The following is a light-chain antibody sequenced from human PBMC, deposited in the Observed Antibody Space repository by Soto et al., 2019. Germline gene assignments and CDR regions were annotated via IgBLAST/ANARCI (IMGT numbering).Light chain of an antibody. CDR1: SSDVGGYNY. CDR3: SSYSSSSTVV. V-gene: IGLV2-14*01. Sequence: QSVLTQPASVSGSPGQSITISCTGTSSDVGGYNYVSWYQQLPGKAPKLMIYDVSNRPSGVSNRFSGSKSGNTASLTISVLQAEDEADYYCSSYSSSSTVVFGGGTKLTVL. CDR2: DVS. J-gene: IGLJ2*01.